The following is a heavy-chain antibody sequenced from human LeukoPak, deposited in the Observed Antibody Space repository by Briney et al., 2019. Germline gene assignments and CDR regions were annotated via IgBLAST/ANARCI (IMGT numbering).Heavy chain of an antibody. CDR3: ARDRIAAAGRASENYYYYYGMDV. CDR1: GYTFTSYY. CDR2: INPSGGST. D-gene: IGHD6-13*01. V-gene: IGHV1-46*01. J-gene: IGHJ6*02. Sequence: ASVKVSCKASGYTFTSYYMHWVRQAPGQGLEWMGIINPSGGSTSYAQKFQGRVTMTRDTSTSTVYMEPSSLRSEDTAVYYCARDRIAAAGRASENYYYYYGMDVWGQGTTVTVSS.